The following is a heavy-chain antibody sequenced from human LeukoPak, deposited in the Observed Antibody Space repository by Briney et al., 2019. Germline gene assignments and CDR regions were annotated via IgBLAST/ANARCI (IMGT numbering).Heavy chain of an antibody. J-gene: IGHJ4*02. V-gene: IGHV3-30*18. CDR1: GFTFSSYG. CDR2: ISYDGSNK. D-gene: IGHD4-17*01. CDR3: AKVGYSRPPTVTTYLDY. Sequence: GGSLRLSCAASGFTFSSYGMHWVRQAPGKGLEWVAVISYDGSNKYYADSVKGRFTISRDNSKNTLYLQMNSPRAEDTAVYYCAKVGYSRPPTVTTYLDYWGQGTLVTVPS.